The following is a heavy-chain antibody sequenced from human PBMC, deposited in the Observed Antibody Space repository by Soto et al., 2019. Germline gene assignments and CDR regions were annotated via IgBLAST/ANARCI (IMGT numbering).Heavy chain of an antibody. V-gene: IGHV3-23*04. CDR2: ITGSGDRT. CDR1: GFTFSNFA. Sequence: EVQLVESGGGLVQPGGSLRLSCAASGFTFSNFAMSWVRQAPGKGLQWVSSITGSGDRTYHADSVKGRFTISRDNSRNTIYLQMDSLRDEDTALYYCARDCSSSSCTRWGFWGLGTLVTVSS. D-gene: IGHD6-6*01. CDR3: ARDCSSSSCTRWGF. J-gene: IGHJ4*02.